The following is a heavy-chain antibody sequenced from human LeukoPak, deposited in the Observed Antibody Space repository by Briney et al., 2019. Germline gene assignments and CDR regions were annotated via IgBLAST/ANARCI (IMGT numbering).Heavy chain of an antibody. CDR2: IYSGGST. CDR1: GGSFSGYY. CDR3: ARVLRFLNYYNTRFDP. D-gene: IGHD3-3*01. V-gene: IGHV3-66*01. Sequence: ETLSLTCAVYGGSFSGYYWSWVRQAPGKGLEWVSVIYSGGSTYYADSVKGRFTISRDNSKNTLYLQMNSLRAEDTAVYYCARVLRFLNYYNTRFDPWGQGTLVTVSS. J-gene: IGHJ5*02.